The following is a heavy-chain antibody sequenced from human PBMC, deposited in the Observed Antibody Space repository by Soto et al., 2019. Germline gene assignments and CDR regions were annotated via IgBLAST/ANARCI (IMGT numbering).Heavy chain of an antibody. J-gene: IGHJ6*02. CDR3: AREGPAPYYYYGMDV. CDR1: GYSFTTYG. Sequence: QVQLVQSGGEVKKPGASVKVSCKTSGYSFTTYGISWVRQAPGQGLEWMGWISAYNGNTNYAQKLQGRVTMTTDTCTSTAYMEQRSLRSDDTAVYYCAREGPAPYYYYGMDVWGQGSTVTVSS. CDR2: ISAYNGNT. V-gene: IGHV1-18*01.